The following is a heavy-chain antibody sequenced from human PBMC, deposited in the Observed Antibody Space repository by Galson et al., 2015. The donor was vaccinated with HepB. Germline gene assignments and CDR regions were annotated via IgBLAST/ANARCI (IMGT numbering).Heavy chain of an antibody. Sequence: ETLSLTCTVSGGSISNSRYYWGWIRQPPGKGLEWIGHIYYNGNTYYDPSLKSRVTISVDTSKNQFSLKLSSVAAADTTVYYCARASPDSGNYGLPDAFDIWGQGTMVTVSS. CDR1: GGSISNSRYY. J-gene: IGHJ3*02. CDR3: ARASPDSGNYGLPDAFDI. V-gene: IGHV4-39*01. D-gene: IGHD3-10*01. CDR2: IYYNGNT.